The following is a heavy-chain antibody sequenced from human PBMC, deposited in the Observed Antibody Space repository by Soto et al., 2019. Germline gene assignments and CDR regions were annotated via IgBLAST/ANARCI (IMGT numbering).Heavy chain of an antibody. CDR1: GFTFSGYA. D-gene: IGHD1-1*01. CDR3: ASEQLAVLRGVLDY. CDR2: ISYDGSNK. V-gene: IGHV3-30-3*01. J-gene: IGHJ4*02. Sequence: QVQLVESGGGVVQPGRSLRLSCAASGFTFSGYAMHWVRQAPGKGLEWVAVISYDGSNKYYADSVKGRFTISRDNSKNTLYLQMNSLRAEDTAVYYCASEQLAVLRGVLDYWGQGTLVTVSS.